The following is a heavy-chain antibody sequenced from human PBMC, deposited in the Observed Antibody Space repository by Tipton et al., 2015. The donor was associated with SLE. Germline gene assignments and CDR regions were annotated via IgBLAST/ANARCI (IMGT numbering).Heavy chain of an antibody. CDR2: IYTSGST. CDR1: GGSISSGSYY. D-gene: IGHD3-22*01. V-gene: IGHV4-61*09. CDR3: ASGMYYYDSSGYYPFDY. Sequence: TLSLTCTVSGGSISSGSYYWSWIRQPAGKGLEWIGHIYTSGSTNYNPSLKSRVTISVDTSKNQFSLKLSSVTAADTAVYYCASGMYYYDSSGYYPFDYWGQGTLVTVSS. J-gene: IGHJ4*02.